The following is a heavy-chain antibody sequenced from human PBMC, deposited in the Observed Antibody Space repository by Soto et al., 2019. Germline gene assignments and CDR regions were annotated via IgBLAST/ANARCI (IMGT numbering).Heavy chain of an antibody. J-gene: IGHJ6*02. V-gene: IGHV1-69*01. Sequence: QGQLVQSGAEVKKPGSSVKGSCKASGGTFSSYAISWVRQAPGQGLEWMGGIIPIFGTANYAQKFQGRVTITEDESTSTDYMELSSLRSEDTAVYYCARASSGGSGRGGMDVWGQGTTVTVSS. D-gene: IGHD3-10*01. CDR3: ARASSGGSGRGGMDV. CDR2: IIPIFGTA. CDR1: GGTFSSYA.